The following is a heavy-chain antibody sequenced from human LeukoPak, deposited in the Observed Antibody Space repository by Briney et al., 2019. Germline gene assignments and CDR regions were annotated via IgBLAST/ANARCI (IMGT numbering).Heavy chain of an antibody. CDR3: ARDYYDDAFDI. D-gene: IGHD3-22*01. CDR1: GYTFTSYY. Sequence: ASVKVSCKASGYTFTSYYMHWVRQAPGQGLEWMGIINPSGGSTSYAQKFQGRVTMTRDTSASTVYMELSSLRSEDTAVYYCARDYYDDAFDIWGQGTMVTVSS. J-gene: IGHJ3*02. V-gene: IGHV1-46*01. CDR2: INPSGGST.